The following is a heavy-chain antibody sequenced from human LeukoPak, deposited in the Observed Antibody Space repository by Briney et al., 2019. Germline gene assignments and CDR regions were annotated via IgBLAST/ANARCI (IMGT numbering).Heavy chain of an antibody. CDR1: AFIPSTYW. D-gene: IGHD5-18*01. V-gene: IGHV3-7*01. CDR2: IKQDGSEK. Sequence: GSLRLSCPASAFIPSTYWVGCVRPVEGRLIEWVANIKQDGSEKYYVESVKGRFTISRDNAKNSLYLQMNSLRAEDTAVYYCASAGYSYGGYWGQGTLVTVSS. J-gene: IGHJ4*02. CDR3: ASAGYSYGGY.